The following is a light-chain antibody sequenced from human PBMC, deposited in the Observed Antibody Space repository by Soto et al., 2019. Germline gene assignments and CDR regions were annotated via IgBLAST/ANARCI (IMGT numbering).Light chain of an antibody. CDR3: EQAISFPIT. J-gene: IGKJ5*01. Sequence: DIQITQSPSSVSASIGDRVSITCRASQGISTYLGWYQQKPGKAPKLLIYAASSFQTGVPSRFSGSGSGTDFTLTISSLQPEDFGTYYCEQAISFPITFGQGTRLEIK. CDR1: QGISTY. V-gene: IGKV1-12*01. CDR2: AAS.